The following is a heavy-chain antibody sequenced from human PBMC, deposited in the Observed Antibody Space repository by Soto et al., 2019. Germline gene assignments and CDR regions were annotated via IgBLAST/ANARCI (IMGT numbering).Heavy chain of an antibody. CDR2: ISYDGNNK. CDR1: GFTFGSYG. D-gene: IGHD3-10*02. J-gene: IGHJ4*02. V-gene: IGHV3-30*18. Sequence: GGSLRLSCAASGFTFGSYGMHWVRQAPGKGLEWVAVISYDGNNKYYADSVKGRLTISRDNSKNMVSLQMNSLRAEDTAVYYCAKERTRNFDYWGQGIQVTVSS. CDR3: AKERTRNFDY.